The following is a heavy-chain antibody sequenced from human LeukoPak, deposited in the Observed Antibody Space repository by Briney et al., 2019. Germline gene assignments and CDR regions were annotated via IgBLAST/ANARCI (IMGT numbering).Heavy chain of an antibody. J-gene: IGHJ4*02. Sequence: PGGSLRLSCAAAGFTVSSNYMNWVRQAPGKGVEWVSIIYSGGSTYYEDSVKGRFTISRDNSKNTLYLQMNSLTAEDTAVYYCARRDSSGYHMYYFDYWGQGTLVTVSS. D-gene: IGHD3-22*01. CDR3: ARRDSSGYHMYYFDY. CDR1: GFTVSSNY. V-gene: IGHV3-53*01. CDR2: IYSGGST.